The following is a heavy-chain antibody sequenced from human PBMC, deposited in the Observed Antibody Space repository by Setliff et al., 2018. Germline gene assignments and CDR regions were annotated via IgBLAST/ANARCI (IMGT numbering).Heavy chain of an antibody. CDR1: GGSISTYY. CDR3: ARDSALHSYHYDSSGYLDY. D-gene: IGHD3-22*01. CDR2: VYYSGTT. V-gene: IGHV4-59*01. Sequence: NPSETLSLTCTVSGGSISTYYWSWIRQTPVKGLEWIGYVYYSGTTNYNPLFKSRVTIPVDRPKNQFSLKLSSVTAADTGVYYCARDSALHSYHYDSSGYLDYWGQGALVTVSS. J-gene: IGHJ4*02.